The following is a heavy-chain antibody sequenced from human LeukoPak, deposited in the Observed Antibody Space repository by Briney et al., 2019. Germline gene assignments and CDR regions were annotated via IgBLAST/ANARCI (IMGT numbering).Heavy chain of an antibody. CDR1: GFTFSSYS. Sequence: GGSLRLSCAASGFTFSSYSMNWVRQAPGKGLEWVSSISSSSSYIYYADSVKGRFTISRDNAKNSLYLQMNSLRAEDTAVYYCARDISWFGGTFYSFGMDVWGQGTTVTVSS. J-gene: IGHJ6*02. V-gene: IGHV3-21*01. CDR3: ARDISWFGGTFYSFGMDV. CDR2: ISSSSSYI. D-gene: IGHD3-10*01.